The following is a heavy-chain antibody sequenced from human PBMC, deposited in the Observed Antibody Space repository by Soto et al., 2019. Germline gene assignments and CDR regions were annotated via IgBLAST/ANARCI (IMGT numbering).Heavy chain of an antibody. CDR2: IYYSGST. J-gene: IGHJ5*02. Sequence: PPGKGLEWIGYIYYSGSTYYNPSLKSRVTISVDTSKNQFSLKLSSVTSADTAVYYCARWLDHEITWFDPWGQGSLLTV. CDR3: ARWLDHEITWFDP. V-gene: IGHV4-30-4*01. D-gene: IGHD3-22*01.